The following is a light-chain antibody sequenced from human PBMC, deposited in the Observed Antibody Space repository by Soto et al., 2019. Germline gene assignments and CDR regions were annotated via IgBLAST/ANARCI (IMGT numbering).Light chain of an antibody. CDR3: AAWDDSLNGPV. CDR2: SNN. J-gene: IGLJ2*01. CDR1: SSNIGSNA. Sequence: QLVLTQPPSASGTPGQRVTISCSGSSSNIGSNAVNWYQQLPGTAPKLLIYSNNQRPSGVPDRFSGSKSGTSGSLAISGLQSEDEADYSCAAWDDSLNGPVFGGGTKLTVL. V-gene: IGLV1-44*01.